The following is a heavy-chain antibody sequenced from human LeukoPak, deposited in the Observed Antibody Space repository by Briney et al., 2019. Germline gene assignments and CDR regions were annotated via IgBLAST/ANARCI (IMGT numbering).Heavy chain of an antibody. J-gene: IGHJ2*01. CDR1: GDSITSYY. CDR3: ARTLYIDYDSRVWHFDL. V-gene: IGHV4-59*08. D-gene: IGHD5-12*01. Sequence: SETLSLTCTVSGDSITSYYWSWIRQPPGKGLEWIGYIYYSGRTNFNPSVKSRVTMSVDTSKDQFSLNLRSVTAADTAVYYCARTLYIDYDSRVWHFDLWGRGTRVSVSS. CDR2: IYYSGRT.